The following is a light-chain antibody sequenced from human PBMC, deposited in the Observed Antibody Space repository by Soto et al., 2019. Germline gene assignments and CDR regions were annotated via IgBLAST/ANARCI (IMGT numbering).Light chain of an antibody. V-gene: IGKV1-39*01. CDR2: GAS. J-gene: IGKJ4*01. Sequence: DIQMTQSPSSLSASIGDIITITCRASQSISTYLNWDQQKPGKAPKLLIYGASTLQNGVPARFSGSGSATDSTLTISGLQPEDLATYYCQQSFITPPLTFGGGTKVEMK. CDR3: QQSFITPPLT. CDR1: QSISTY.